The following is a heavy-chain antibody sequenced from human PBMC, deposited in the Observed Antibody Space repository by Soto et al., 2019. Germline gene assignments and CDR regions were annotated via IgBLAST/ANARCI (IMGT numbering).Heavy chain of an antibody. D-gene: IGHD2-2*01. CDR1: GFTFSSYA. V-gene: IGHV3-23*01. J-gene: IGHJ4*02. CDR2: ISGSGGST. CDR3: AEDLRRYCSSTSCYAEEQY. Sequence: GGSLRLSCAASGFTFSSYAMSWVRQAPGKGLEWVSAISGSGGSTYYADSGKGRFTISRDNSKNTLYLQMNSLRAEDTAVYYCAEDLRRYCSSTSCYAEEQYWGQGTLVTVSS.